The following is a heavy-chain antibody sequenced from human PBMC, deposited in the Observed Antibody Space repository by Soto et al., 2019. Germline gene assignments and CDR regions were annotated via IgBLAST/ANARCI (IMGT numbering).Heavy chain of an antibody. CDR1: GYTFTSYD. V-gene: IGHV1-8*01. Sequence: EASVKVSCKASGYTFTSYDINWVRQATGQGLEWMGWMNPNSGNTGYAQKFQGRVTMTRNTSVSTAYMELSSLRSEDTAVYYCARGGRYYDSSGYWRDDAFDIWGQGTMVTVSS. D-gene: IGHD3-22*01. J-gene: IGHJ3*02. CDR2: MNPNSGNT. CDR3: ARGGRYYDSSGYWRDDAFDI.